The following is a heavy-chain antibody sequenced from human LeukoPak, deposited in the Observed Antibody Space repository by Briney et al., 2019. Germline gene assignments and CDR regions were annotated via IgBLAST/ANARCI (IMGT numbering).Heavy chain of an antibody. Sequence: GGSLRLSCAASGFTFSSYAMSWVRQAPGKGLEWVSAITTSGGGTYYADSVKGRFTISRDNAKNSLYLQINSLRVEDTAVYFCARDRPRISAFDYWGKGTMVTVSS. CDR1: GFTFSSYA. CDR2: ITTSGGGT. CDR3: ARDRPRISAFDY. J-gene: IGHJ4*02. V-gene: IGHV3-23*01. D-gene: IGHD6-6*01.